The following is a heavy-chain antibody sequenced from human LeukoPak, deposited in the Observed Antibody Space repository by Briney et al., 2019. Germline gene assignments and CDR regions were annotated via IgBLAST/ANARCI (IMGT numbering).Heavy chain of an antibody. CDR1: GGSISSSSYY. J-gene: IGHJ5*02. D-gene: IGHD3-10*01. CDR3: ARVVAKLLWFGESGQTGNWFDP. V-gene: IGHV4-39*07. CDR2: IYYSGST. Sequence: PSETLSLTCTVSGGSISSSSYYWGWIRQPPGKGLEWIGSIYYSGSTYYNPSLKSRVTISVDTSKNQFSLKLSSVTAADTAVYYCARVVAKLLWFGESGQTGNWFDPWGQGTLVTVS.